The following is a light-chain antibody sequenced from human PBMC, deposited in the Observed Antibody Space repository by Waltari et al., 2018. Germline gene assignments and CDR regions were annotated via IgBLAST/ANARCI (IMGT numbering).Light chain of an antibody. CDR3: EAWDDTLNGVV. Sequence: QSVLTQPPSVSEAPRQWVTISCSGSNSNIGNNAVNWYQKLPGKAPKLLIYYDNLLSLGVSDRCSGSKSDTSASLAISGLQSEDEADYYCEAWDDTLNGVVFGGGTKLTVL. V-gene: IGLV1-36*01. J-gene: IGLJ3*02. CDR2: YDN. CDR1: NSNIGNNA.